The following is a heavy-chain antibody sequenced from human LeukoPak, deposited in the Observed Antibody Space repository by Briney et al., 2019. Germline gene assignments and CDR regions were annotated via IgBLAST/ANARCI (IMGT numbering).Heavy chain of an antibody. CDR3: ARDREYCSSSSCYASYRFDY. J-gene: IGHJ4*02. Sequence: SVKVSCKASGYTFTSYDINWVRQATGQGLEWMGWMNPNSGNTGYAQKFQGRVTMTRDTSISTAYMELSRLRSDDTAVYYCARDREYCSSSSCYASYRFDYWGQGTLVTVSS. V-gene: IGHV1-8*01. CDR1: GYTFTSYD. CDR2: MNPNSGNT. D-gene: IGHD2-2*01.